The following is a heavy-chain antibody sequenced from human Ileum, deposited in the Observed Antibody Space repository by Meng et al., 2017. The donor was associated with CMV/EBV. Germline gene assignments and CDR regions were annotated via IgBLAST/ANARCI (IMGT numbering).Heavy chain of an antibody. CDR1: GYNFLSYG. J-gene: IGHJ5*02. CDR2: IAAYNGNT. CDR3: ARVLGSYDFTFDP. V-gene: IGHV1-18*01. Sequence: QVHMLHTGVDVKKPGASMKVYCKTSGYNFLSYGITWVRQVPGQGLEWMGWIAAYNGNTNSAQKFQDRIYMTIEKTTSTAYMELRGLRSDDTAVYYCARVLGSYDFTFDPWGQGTLVTVSS. D-gene: IGHD3-3*01.